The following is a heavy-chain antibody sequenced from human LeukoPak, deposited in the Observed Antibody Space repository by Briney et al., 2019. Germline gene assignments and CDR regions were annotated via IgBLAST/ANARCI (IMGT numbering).Heavy chain of an antibody. CDR2: IHYTGSA. J-gene: IGHJ5*02. D-gene: IGHD3-10*01. V-gene: IGHV4-59*01. CDR3: ARGGYYGSGNDFRFDP. CDR1: GGSISSYY. Sequence: SETLSLTCTVSGGSISSYYWSWIRQSPGKGLECIGYIHYTGSANYNPSLKSRVTISVETSKNQFSLKLKSVTAADTAVYYCARGGYYGSGNDFRFDPWGQGTLVTVSS.